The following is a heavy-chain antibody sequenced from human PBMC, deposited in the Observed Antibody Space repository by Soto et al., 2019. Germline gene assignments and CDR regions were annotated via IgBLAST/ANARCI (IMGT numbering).Heavy chain of an antibody. CDR2: ISPGTGTT. CDR1: GFTFSSFA. CDR3: ARGTSWQLPFDY. D-gene: IGHD6-13*01. Sequence: EVQLWESGGGLVQPGGSLRLSCEATGFTFSSFAMTWVRQAPGKGLEWVSAISPGTGTTYYADSVKGRFTISRDNSKNTLYLQMNTVRAEDTAVYYCARGTSWQLPFDYWGQGTLVTVSS. J-gene: IGHJ4*02. V-gene: IGHV3-23*01.